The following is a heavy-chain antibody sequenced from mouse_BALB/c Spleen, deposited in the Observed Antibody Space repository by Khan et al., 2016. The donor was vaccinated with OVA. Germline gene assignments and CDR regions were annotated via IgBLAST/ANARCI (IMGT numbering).Heavy chain of an antibody. Sequence: EVQLQESGAELVRPGALVKLSCKASGFNIKDYYIHWVKQRPEQGLEWIGWIDPENGETVYDPKFQGTAIITADTSSNTAHLQLSSLTSEDSAVYYCARSGYSAWFAYWGQGTLVTVSA. CDR3: ARSGYSAWFAY. CDR2: IDPENGET. CDR1: GFNIKDYY. V-gene: IGHV14-1*02. J-gene: IGHJ3*01.